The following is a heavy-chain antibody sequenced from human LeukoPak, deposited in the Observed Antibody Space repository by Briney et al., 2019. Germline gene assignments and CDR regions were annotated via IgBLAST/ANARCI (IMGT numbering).Heavy chain of an antibody. CDR3: AKVASRVGATLDY. CDR2: INPSGGST. D-gene: IGHD1-26*01. CDR1: GYTFTSYH. Sequence: ASVKVSCKASGYTFTSYHMHWVRQAPGQGLEWMGIINPSGGSTSYAQKFQGRVTMTRDTSTSTVYMELSSLRSEDTAVYYCAKVASRVGATLDYWGQGTLVTVS. V-gene: IGHV1-46*01. J-gene: IGHJ4*02.